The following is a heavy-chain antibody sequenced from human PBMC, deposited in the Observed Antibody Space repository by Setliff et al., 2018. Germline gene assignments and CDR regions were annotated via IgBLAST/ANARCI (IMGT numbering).Heavy chain of an antibody. Sequence: GESLKISCAASGLTISNSAMTWVRQAPGKGLEWVSSISGGDSSTNYADSVKGRFISDRDHSKNTLYLQMNSLRVDDTAVYYCARSAANGGLAPFDIWGQGTMVTVSS. D-gene: IGHD6-25*01. CDR2: ISGGDSST. J-gene: IGHJ3*02. CDR1: GLTISNSA. CDR3: ARSAANGGLAPFDI. V-gene: IGHV3-23*01.